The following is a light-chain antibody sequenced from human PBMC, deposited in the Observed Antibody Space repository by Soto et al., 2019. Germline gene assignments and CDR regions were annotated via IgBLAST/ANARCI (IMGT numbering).Light chain of an antibody. CDR1: SSDVGSYNR. CDR3: SSYTSPSTPVV. CDR2: EVS. V-gene: IGLV2-18*02. Sequence: QSALTQPPSVSGSPGQSVTISCTGTSSDVGSYNRVSWYQQPPGTAPKLMIYEVSNRPSGVPDRFSGSKSGNTASLTISGLQAEDEADYYCSSYTSPSTPVVFGGGTKLTVL. J-gene: IGLJ2*01.